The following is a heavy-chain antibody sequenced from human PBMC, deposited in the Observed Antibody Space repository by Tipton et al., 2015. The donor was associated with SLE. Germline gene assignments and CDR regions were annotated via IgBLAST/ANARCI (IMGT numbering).Heavy chain of an antibody. V-gene: IGHV3-30*18. CDR2: ISYDGSNK. J-gene: IGHJ3*02. Sequence: RSLRLSCAASGFTFSSYVMHWVRQAPGKGLEWVAVISYDGSNKYYADSVKGRFTISRDNSKYTLYLQMNSLRAEDTAVYYCAKDNADFWSGYDAFDIWGQGTMVTVSS. CDR3: AKDNADFWSGYDAFDI. CDR1: GFTFSSYV. D-gene: IGHD3-3*01.